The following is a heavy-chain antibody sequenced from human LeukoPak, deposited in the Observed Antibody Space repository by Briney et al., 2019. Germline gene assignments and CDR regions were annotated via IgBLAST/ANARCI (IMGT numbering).Heavy chain of an antibody. CDR3: ASFRRLRYFDWLTV. Sequence: ASVKVSCKASGYTFTSYDINWVRQATGQGLEWMGWMNPNSGNTGYAQKFQGRVTMTRNTSISTAYMELSSLRSEDTAVYYCASFRRLRYFDWLTVWGQGTLVTASS. D-gene: IGHD3-9*01. CDR2: MNPNSGNT. CDR1: GYTFTSYD. J-gene: IGHJ4*02. V-gene: IGHV1-8*01.